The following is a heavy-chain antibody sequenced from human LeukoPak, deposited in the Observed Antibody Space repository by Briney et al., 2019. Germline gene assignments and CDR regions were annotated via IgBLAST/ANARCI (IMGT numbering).Heavy chain of an antibody. Sequence: SETLSLTCTVSGGSISSYYWSWIRQPPGKGLEWIGEINHSGSTNYNPSLKSRVTISVDTSKNQFSLKLSSVTAADTAVYCCARGLVVVTAEWFDPWGQGTLVTVSS. V-gene: IGHV4-34*01. CDR3: ARGLVVVTAEWFDP. CDR1: GGSISSYY. J-gene: IGHJ5*02. CDR2: INHSGST. D-gene: IGHD2-21*02.